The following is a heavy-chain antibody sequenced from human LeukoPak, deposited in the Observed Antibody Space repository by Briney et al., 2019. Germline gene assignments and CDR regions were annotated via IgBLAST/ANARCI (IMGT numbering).Heavy chain of an antibody. CDR3: AKDQGEAVVPRRFDY. D-gene: IGHD4-23*01. CDR2: IYYSSDNA. V-gene: IGHV3-23*01. Sequence: PGGSLRLSCTASGFTFSNFAMSWVRQAPGKGLEWVSTIYYSSDNAYSADSVKGRFTVSRDNSRNTLYLQMNNLRADDTAVYYCAKDQGEAVVPRRFDYWGQGTLVIVSS. J-gene: IGHJ4*02. CDR1: GFTFSNFA.